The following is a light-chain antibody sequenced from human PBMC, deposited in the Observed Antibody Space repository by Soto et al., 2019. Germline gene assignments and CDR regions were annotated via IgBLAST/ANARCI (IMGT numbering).Light chain of an antibody. CDR1: QDISND. V-gene: IGKV1-6*01. J-gene: IGKJ1*01. CDR3: QQYNDYSAWT. Sequence: AIRMTQSPSSLSASTGDRVTITGQPSQDISNDLNWYHQKPGKAPTLXXYEASILQNGVPSRFSGTESGTELTLIISSLRPDDFATYDGQQYNDYSAWTFCQGTKVDI. CDR2: EAS.